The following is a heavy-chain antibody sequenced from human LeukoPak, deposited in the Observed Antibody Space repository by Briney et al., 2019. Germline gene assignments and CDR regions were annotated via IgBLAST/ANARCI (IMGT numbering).Heavy chain of an antibody. CDR3: ARESCSSTSCYEGGGFDY. CDR1: GGTFSSYA. D-gene: IGHD2-2*01. Sequence: ASVKVSCKASGGTFSSYAISWVRQAPGQGLEWMGRIIPIFGIANYAQKFQGRVTITADKSTSTAYMELRSLRSDDTAVYYCARESCSSTSCYEGGGFDYWGQGTLVTVSS. V-gene: IGHV1-69*04. J-gene: IGHJ4*02. CDR2: IIPIFGIA.